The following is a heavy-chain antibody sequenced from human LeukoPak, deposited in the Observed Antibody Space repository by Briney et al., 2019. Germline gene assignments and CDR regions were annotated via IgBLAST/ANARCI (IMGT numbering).Heavy chain of an antibody. D-gene: IGHD6-6*01. CDR3: ARVRAQYSSSSPYYYYYMDV. CDR2: IYHSGST. Sequence: SGTLSLTCAVSGGSISSSNWWSWVRQPPGKGLEWIGEIYHSGSTNYNPSLKSRVTISVDKSKNQFSLKLSSVTAADTAVYYCARVRAQYSSSSPYYYYYMDVWGKGTTVTVSS. J-gene: IGHJ6*03. V-gene: IGHV4-4*02. CDR1: GGSISSSNW.